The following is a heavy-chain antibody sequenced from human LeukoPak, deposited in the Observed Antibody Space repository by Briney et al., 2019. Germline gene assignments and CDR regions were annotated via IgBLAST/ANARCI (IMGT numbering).Heavy chain of an antibody. D-gene: IGHD4-17*01. J-gene: IGHJ4*02. CDR1: GFTLSTYS. V-gene: IGHV3-21*01. Sequence: GGSLRLSCAASGFTLSTYSMNWVRQAPGKGLEWVSYISTSSSYIYYADSVKGRFTVSRDNTKNSLYLQMNSLRAEDTAAYYCARGEGDYVYFDYWGQGTLVSVSS. CDR2: ISTSSSYI. CDR3: ARGEGDYVYFDY.